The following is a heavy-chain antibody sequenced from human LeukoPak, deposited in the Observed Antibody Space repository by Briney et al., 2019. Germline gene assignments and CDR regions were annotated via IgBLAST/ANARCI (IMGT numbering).Heavy chain of an antibody. CDR3: ARDSEVVVMLPVDY. J-gene: IGHJ4*02. CDR2: IWYDGSNK. Sequence: PGRSLRLSCAASGFTFSSYGMHWVRQAPGKGLEWVAVIWYDGSNKYYADSVKGRFTISRDNSKNTLYLQMNSLRAEDTAVYYCARDSEVVVMLPVDYWGQGTLVTVSS. D-gene: IGHD3-22*01. V-gene: IGHV3-33*01. CDR1: GFTFSSYG.